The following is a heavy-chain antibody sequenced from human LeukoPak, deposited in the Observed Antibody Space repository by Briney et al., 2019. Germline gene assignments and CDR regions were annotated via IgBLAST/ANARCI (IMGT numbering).Heavy chain of an antibody. CDR2: IKEDGSEK. CDR3: ARGEYGGSSSGYYSFGT. J-gene: IGHJ5*02. D-gene: IGHD3-22*01. Sequence: GGSLRLSCVASGFMFSSYWMTWVRQAPGKGLEWVANIKEDGSEKYYVDSVKGRFTISRDNAKNSLYLQMNSLRAEDTAVYYCARGEYGGSSSGYYSFGTWGQGTLVTVSS. CDR1: GFMFSSYW. V-gene: IGHV3-7*01.